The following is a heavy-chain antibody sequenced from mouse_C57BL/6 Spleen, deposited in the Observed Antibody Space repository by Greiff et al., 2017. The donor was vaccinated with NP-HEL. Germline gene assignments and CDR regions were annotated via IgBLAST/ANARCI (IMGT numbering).Heavy chain of an antibody. CDR3: ARSRDYYDYAMDY. J-gene: IGHJ4*01. CDR1: GYAFTNYL. V-gene: IGHV1-54*01. Sequence: QVQLQQSGAELVRPGTSVKVSCKASGYAFTNYLIEWVKQRPGQGLEWIGVINPGSGGTNYNEKFKGKATLTADKSSSTAYMQLSSLTAEDSAVYFCARSRDYYDYAMDYWGQGTSVTVSS. D-gene: IGHD2-1*01. CDR2: INPGSGGT.